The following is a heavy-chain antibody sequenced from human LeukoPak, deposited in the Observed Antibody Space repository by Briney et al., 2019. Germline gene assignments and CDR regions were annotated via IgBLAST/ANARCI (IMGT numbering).Heavy chain of an antibody. J-gene: IGHJ4*02. CDR1: GFTFRTYW. CDR3: ARSRSAYEGEAY. V-gene: IGHV3-74*01. Sequence: GGSLRLSCAASGFTFRTYWMHWGRQAPGKGLVWISRINSDVSSANYADSVKGRFTISRDNAKNTLYLQMNSLRAEDTAVYFCARSRSAYEGEAYWGQGTLVTVSS. D-gene: IGHD5-12*01. CDR2: INSDVSSA.